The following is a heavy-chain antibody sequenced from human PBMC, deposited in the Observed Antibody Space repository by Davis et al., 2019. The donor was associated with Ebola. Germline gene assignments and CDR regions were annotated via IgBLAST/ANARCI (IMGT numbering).Heavy chain of an antibody. J-gene: IGHJ6*02. CDR2: INPSGGST. CDR3: ARDRVYYYDSSGYYRYYYYYGMDV. D-gene: IGHD3-22*01. V-gene: IGHV1-46*01. CDR1: GYTFTSYY. Sequence: ASVKVSCKASGYTFTSYYMHWVRQAPGQGLEWMGIINPSGGSTSYAQKFQGRVTMTTDTSTSTAYMELRSLRSDDTAVYYCARDRVYYYDSSGYYRYYYYYGMDVWGQGTTVTVSS.